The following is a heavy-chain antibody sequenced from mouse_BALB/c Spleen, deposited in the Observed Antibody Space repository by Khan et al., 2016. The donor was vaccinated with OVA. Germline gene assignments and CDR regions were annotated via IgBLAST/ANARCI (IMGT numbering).Heavy chain of an antibody. CDR2: IWGDGST. CDR3: AREIYYDYAYYYAMDY. V-gene: IGHV2-6-7*01. J-gene: IGHJ4*01. D-gene: IGHD2-4*01. Sequence: QVQLKESGPGLVAPSQSLSITCTVSGFSLTGYGVNWVRQPPGKGLEWLGMIWGDGSTDYNSALKYRLSISKDNSKSKVFLKMNSLHTDDTARYYCAREIYYDYAYYYAMDYWGQGTSVTVSS. CDR1: GFSLTGYG.